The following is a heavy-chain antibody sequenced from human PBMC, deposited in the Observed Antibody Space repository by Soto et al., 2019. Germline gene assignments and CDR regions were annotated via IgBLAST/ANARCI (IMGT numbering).Heavy chain of an antibody. CDR3: ARDLGGQIVDY. Sequence: ASVKVSCKASGYTFTSYGISWVQQAPGQGLEWMGWISGYNGNTKSAQKLQGRVTMTTDTSTSTAYMELRSLRSDDTAVYYCARDLGGQIVDYWGQGTLVTVSS. CDR1: GYTFTSYG. V-gene: IGHV1-18*01. CDR2: ISGYNGNT. D-gene: IGHD1-26*01. J-gene: IGHJ4*02.